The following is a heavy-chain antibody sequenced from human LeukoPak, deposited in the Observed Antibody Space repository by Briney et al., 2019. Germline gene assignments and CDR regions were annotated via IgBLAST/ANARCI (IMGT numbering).Heavy chain of an antibody. CDR1: GFIFSNYG. V-gene: IGHV3-33*01. D-gene: IGHD4/OR15-4a*01. J-gene: IGHJ4*02. Sequence: GGSLRLSCAASGFIFSNYGMHWVRQAPGKGLDWVAVIWYDGSRIYYADSVKGRFTISRDNSKNTLYLQMNSLRTDDTAVYYCVADLPGTNSPYFDYWGQGTLVTVSS. CDR2: IWYDGSRI. CDR3: VADLPGTNSPYFDY.